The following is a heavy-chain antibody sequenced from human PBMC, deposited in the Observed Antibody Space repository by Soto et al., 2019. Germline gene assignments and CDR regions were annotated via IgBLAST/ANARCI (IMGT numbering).Heavy chain of an antibody. CDR3: ARGGLEPFDY. V-gene: IGHV3-74*01. Sequence: CASLRLSCTTSGITFSEEWMHWFRQAPGKGLVWVSRINKDGSYKNYADFVEGRFTISRDDARSELYLQMDRLRAEDTAVYYCARGGLEPFDYLGQGALVTVSS. CDR2: INKDGSYK. CDR1: GITFSEEW. D-gene: IGHD1-1*01. J-gene: IGHJ4*02.